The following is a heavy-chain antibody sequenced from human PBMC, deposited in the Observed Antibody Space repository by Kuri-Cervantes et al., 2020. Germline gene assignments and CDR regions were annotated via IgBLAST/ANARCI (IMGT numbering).Heavy chain of an antibody. CDR3: ARDWSPRPGYSSSWGLDY. CDR1: GFTFSDYY. D-gene: IGHD6-13*01. V-gene: IGHV3-11*04. Sequence: GESLKISCAASGFTFSDYYMTWIRQAPGKGLEWISYISSSGYTMYYAASVKGRFTISRDNAKKSLYLQVNSLRAEDTAVYYCARDWSPRPGYSSSWGLDYWGQGTLVTVSS. J-gene: IGHJ4*02. CDR2: ISSSGYTM.